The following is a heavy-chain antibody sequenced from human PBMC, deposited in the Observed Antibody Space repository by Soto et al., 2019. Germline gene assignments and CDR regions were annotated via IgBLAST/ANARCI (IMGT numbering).Heavy chain of an antibody. CDR1: GYIFVNYG. CDR3: VMVDNYVTPTPQDV. D-gene: IGHD3-16*01. J-gene: IGHJ6*02. V-gene: IGHV1-18*01. Sequence: QVQLVQSGDEVKKPGASVKVSCKASGYIFVNYGIAWVRQAPGQGLEWMGWISPYTGNTHSATKVQGRLTRXTXTXXSTADMDLGSLTSDDTAVYYCVMVDNYVTPTPQDVWGQGTTVTVSS. CDR2: ISPYTGNT.